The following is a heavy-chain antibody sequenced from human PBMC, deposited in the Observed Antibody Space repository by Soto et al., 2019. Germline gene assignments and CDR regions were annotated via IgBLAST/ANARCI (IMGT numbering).Heavy chain of an antibody. CDR2: ISSSSSTI. CDR3: ARSSQWLVGGLDY. Sequence: GGSLRLSCAASGFTFSSYNMNWVRQAPGKGLEWVSHISSSSSTIYYADYVKGRFTISRDNAKNSLYLQMNSLRAEDTAVYYCARSSQWLVGGLDYWGQGTLVTVSS. J-gene: IGHJ4*02. D-gene: IGHD6-19*01. V-gene: IGHV3-48*01. CDR1: GFTFSSYN.